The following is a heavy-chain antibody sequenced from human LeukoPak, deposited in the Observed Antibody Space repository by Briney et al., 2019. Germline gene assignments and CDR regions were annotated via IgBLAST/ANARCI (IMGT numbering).Heavy chain of an antibody. V-gene: IGHV3-30*02. CDR2: IRYDGSNK. CDR1: GFTFSSYA. CDR3: AKADCSSSSCYTVDN. Sequence: GGSLRLSCAASGFTFSSYAMSWVRQAPGKGLEWVAFIRYDGSNKYYADSVKGRFTISRDNSKNSLYLQMNTLRTEDTAFYYCAKADCSSSSCYTVDNWGQGTLVTVSS. D-gene: IGHD2-2*02. J-gene: IGHJ4*02.